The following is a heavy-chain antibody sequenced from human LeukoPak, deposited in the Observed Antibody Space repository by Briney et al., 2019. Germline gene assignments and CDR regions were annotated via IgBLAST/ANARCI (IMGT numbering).Heavy chain of an antibody. Sequence: GGSLRLSCAASGFTFSSYTMHWVRQAPGKGLEWVAVILYDGSNKYYADSVKGRFTISRDNSKNTLYLQMNSLRAEDTAVYYCAYGGNSPYYYYGMDVWGQGTTVTVSS. J-gene: IGHJ6*02. D-gene: IGHD4-23*01. CDR2: ILYDGSNK. CDR1: GFTFSSYT. CDR3: AYGGNSPYYYYGMDV. V-gene: IGHV3-30*14.